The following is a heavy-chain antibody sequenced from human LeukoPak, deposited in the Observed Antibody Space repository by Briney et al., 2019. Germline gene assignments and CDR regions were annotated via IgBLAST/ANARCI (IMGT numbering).Heavy chain of an antibody. CDR2: IKQDGSEK. V-gene: IGHV3-7*01. CDR3: ASVTGGYEGYYFDY. Sequence: GGSLRLSCAASGFTFSSYWMSWVRQAPGKGLEWVANIKQDGSEKYYVDSVKGRFTISRDNAKNSLYLQMNSLRAEDTAVYYCASVTGGYEGYYFDYWGQETLVTVSS. D-gene: IGHD5-12*01. J-gene: IGHJ4*02. CDR1: GFTFSSYW.